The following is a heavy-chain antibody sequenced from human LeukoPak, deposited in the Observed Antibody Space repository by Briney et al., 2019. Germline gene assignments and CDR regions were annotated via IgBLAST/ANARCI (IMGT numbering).Heavy chain of an antibody. V-gene: IGHV1-69*01. Sequence: SVKVSCKASGGTFSSYAISWVRQAPGQGLEWMGGIIPIFGTANYAQKFQGGVTITADESTSTAYMELSSLRSEDTAVYYCARSYYYGSGSYYHLDYWGQGTLVTVSS. CDR3: ARSYYYGSGSYYHLDY. CDR1: GGTFSSYA. CDR2: IIPIFGTA. D-gene: IGHD3-10*01. J-gene: IGHJ4*02.